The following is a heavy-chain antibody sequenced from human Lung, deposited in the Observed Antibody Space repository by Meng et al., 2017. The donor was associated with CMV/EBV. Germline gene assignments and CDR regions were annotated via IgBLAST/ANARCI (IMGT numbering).Heavy chain of an antibody. CDR1: GFTFNSYA. J-gene: IGHJ4*02. V-gene: IGHV3-23*01. CDR2: ISDSGDSP. CDR3: AKTLNGYGGEDS. D-gene: IGHD5-18*01. Sequence: ESXKISCTASGFTFNSYAMTWVRQAPGKGLEWVSLISDSGDSPYYADSVKGRFIISRDNSKNMVYLQMKSLRADDTAIYYCAKTLNGYGGEDSWGQGTLVTVSS.